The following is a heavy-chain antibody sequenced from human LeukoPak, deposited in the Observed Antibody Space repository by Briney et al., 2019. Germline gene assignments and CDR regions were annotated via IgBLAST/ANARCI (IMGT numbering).Heavy chain of an antibody. V-gene: IGHV4-39*07. CDR3: ARHFGSGYWSNSAYYFDY. CDR2: IYYSGST. D-gene: IGHD3-3*02. Sequence: PSETLSLTCTVSGGSISSSSYYWGWIRQPPGKGLEWIGSIYYSGSTNYNPSLKSRVTISVDTSKNQFSLKLSSVTAADTAVYYCARHFGSGYWSNSAYYFDYWGQGTLVTVSS. CDR1: GGSISSSSYY. J-gene: IGHJ4*02.